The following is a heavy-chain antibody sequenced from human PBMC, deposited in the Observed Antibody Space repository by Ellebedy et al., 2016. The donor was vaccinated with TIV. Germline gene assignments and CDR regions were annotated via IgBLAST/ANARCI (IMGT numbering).Heavy chain of an antibody. V-gene: IGHV3-9*01. D-gene: IGHD2/OR15-2a*01. CDR3: ATDFYNLPQDHQYGMDV. CDR2: ISWNSGSI. Sequence: GGSLRLSXAASGFTFDDYAMHWVRQAPGKGLEWVSGISWNSGSIGYADSVKGRFTISRDNAKNSLYLQMNSLRAEDTAVYYCATDFYNLPQDHQYGMDVWGQGTTVTVSS. CDR1: GFTFDDYA. J-gene: IGHJ6*02.